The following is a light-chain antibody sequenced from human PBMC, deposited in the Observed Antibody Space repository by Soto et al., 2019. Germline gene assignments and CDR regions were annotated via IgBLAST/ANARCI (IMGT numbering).Light chain of an antibody. V-gene: IGKV3-20*01. Sequence: EIVLTQSPGTLSLSPGERAALSCRASQRVRSNFAWYQQKPGQAPRLLIYAASSRATGIPDRFSGSGSGTDFTLTIRRLEPEDFAVYYCQQYGSSPRTFGGGTKVDIK. J-gene: IGKJ4*01. CDR3: QQYGSSPRT. CDR2: AAS. CDR1: QRVRSN.